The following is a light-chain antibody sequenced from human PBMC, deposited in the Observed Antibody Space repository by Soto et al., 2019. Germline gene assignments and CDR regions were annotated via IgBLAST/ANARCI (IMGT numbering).Light chain of an antibody. CDR1: QSISSY. J-gene: IGKJ4*02. CDR2: AAS. CDR3: QQSYSTPLSLT. V-gene: IGKV1-39*01. Sequence: DIQMTQSPSSLSASVGDRVTITCRASQSISSYLNWYQQKPGKAPKLLIYAASSLQSGVPSRFSGSGSGTDFTLTISSLQPEDFATYYCQQSYSTPLSLTCGGGTQVQIK.